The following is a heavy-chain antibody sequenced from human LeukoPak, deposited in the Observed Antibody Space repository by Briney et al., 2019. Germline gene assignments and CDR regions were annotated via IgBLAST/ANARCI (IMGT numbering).Heavy chain of an antibody. Sequence: ASVKLSCKAFGYTFTGYWMHWVRQAPGQGPEWMGVISPSGGSTIYAQKFKGRVTLTRDMSTSTDYLELSSLRSEDTAVYYCASADYGDYGLFDYWGQGTLVTVSS. J-gene: IGHJ4*02. CDR1: GYTFTGYW. CDR3: ASADYGDYGLFDY. D-gene: IGHD4-17*01. V-gene: IGHV1-46*01. CDR2: ISPSGGST.